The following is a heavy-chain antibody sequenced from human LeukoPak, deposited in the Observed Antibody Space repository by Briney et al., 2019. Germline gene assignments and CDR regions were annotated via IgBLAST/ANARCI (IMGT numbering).Heavy chain of an antibody. CDR1: GFTFSSYA. D-gene: IGHD3-10*01. CDR2: ISGSGGST. Sequence: GGSLRLSCAASGFTFSSYAMNWVRQAPGKGLAWVSSISGSGGSTYYADSVKGRFTIPRDNSKNTLYLQMNSLRAEDTAIYYCAKEYYYGSGSHSGFDYWGQGTLVTVSS. J-gene: IGHJ4*02. V-gene: IGHV3-23*01. CDR3: AKEYYYGSGSHSGFDY.